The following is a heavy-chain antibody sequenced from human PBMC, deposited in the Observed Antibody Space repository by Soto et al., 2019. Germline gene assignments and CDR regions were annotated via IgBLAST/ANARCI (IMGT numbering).Heavy chain of an antibody. CDR3: AREATVYRAFDI. J-gene: IGHJ3*02. CDR1: GGTFSSYA. Sequence: ASVKVSWKASGGTFSSYAISWVRQAPGQGLEWMGGIIPIFGTANYAQKFQGRVTITADESTSTAYMELSSLRSEDTAVYYCAREATVYRAFDIWGQGTMVTVSS. CDR2: IIPIFGTA. D-gene: IGHD4-17*01. V-gene: IGHV1-69*13.